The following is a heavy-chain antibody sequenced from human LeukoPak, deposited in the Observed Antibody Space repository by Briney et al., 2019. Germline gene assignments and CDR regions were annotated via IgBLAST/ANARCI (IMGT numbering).Heavy chain of an antibody. CDR3: ARDRSYSSSGLFDP. CDR2: IYTSGST. CDR1: GGSISSYY. J-gene: IGHJ5*02. V-gene: IGHV4-4*07. Sequence: SETLSLTCTVSGGSISSYYWSWIRQPAGKGLGWIGRIYTSGSTNYNPSLKSRVTMSVDTSKNQFSLKLSSVTAADTAVYYCARDRSYSSSGLFDPWGQGTLVTVSS. D-gene: IGHD6-13*01.